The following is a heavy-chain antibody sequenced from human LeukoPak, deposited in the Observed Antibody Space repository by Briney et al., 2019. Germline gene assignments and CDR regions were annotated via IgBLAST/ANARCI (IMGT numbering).Heavy chain of an antibody. CDR3: ARFWGTYYGSGSYEADY. CDR1: GYSFTDYF. J-gene: IGHJ4*02. D-gene: IGHD3-10*01. CDR2: MNPRSGDT. V-gene: IGHV1-2*02. Sequence: ASVKVSCKTSGYSFTDYFMHWVRQAPGQGLECMGWMNPRSGDTNYAQKFQGRVTMTRDTSISTAYMELSRLRSDDTAVYYCARFWGTYYGSGSYEADYWGQGTLVTVSS.